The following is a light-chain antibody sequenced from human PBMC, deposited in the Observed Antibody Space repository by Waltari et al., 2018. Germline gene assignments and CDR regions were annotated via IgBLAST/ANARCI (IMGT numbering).Light chain of an antibody. CDR1: QSVSNNY. Sequence: EIVLTQSPGTLSLSPGERASLSCRASQSVSNNYFAWFQQKPGQAPRLLIYDASTRATGIPDRFSGSVSGTDFTLTISRVEPEDFAVYYCQQYANSPRTFGQGTRVEIK. CDR2: DAS. CDR3: QQYANSPRT. V-gene: IGKV3-20*01. J-gene: IGKJ1*01.